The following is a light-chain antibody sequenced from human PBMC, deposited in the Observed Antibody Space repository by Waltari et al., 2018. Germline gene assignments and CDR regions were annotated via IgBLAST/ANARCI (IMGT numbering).Light chain of an antibody. J-gene: IGLJ2*01. Sequence: SSELTQDPAVSVALGQTVRITCQGDSLRTFYASWYQQKPGQAPVLVIYIKDPRPSGIPDRFSGSSSGNTASLTITGAQAEDEADYYCSCRDSSGNVLFGGWTKLTVL. CDR3: SCRDSSGNVL. CDR1: SLRTFY. CDR2: IKD. V-gene: IGLV3-19*01.